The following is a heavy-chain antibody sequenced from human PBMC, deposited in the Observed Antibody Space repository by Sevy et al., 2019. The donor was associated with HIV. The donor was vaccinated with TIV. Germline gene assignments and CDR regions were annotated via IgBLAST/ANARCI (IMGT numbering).Heavy chain of an antibody. CDR3: AHLTGSGSYSSYYYGMDV. V-gene: IGHV3-7*01. CDR1: GFTFSSYW. Sequence: GGSLRLSCAASGFTFSSYWMSWDRQAPGKGLEWVANIKQDGSEKYYVDSVKGRFTISRDNAKNSLYLQMNSLRAEDTAVYYCAHLTGSGSYSSYYYGMDVWGQGTTVTVSS. D-gene: IGHD3-10*01. J-gene: IGHJ6*02. CDR2: IKQDGSEK.